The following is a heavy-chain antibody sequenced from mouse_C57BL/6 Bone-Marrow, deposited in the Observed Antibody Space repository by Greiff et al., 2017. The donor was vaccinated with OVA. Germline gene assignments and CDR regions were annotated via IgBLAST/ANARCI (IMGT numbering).Heavy chain of an antibody. D-gene: IGHD2-3*01. J-gene: IGHJ3*01. CDR2: IRLKSDDYAT. V-gene: IGHV6-3*01. CDR1: GFTFSNYW. Sequence: EVQVVESGGGLVQPGGSMKLSCVASGFTFSNYWMNWVRQSPEKGLEWVAQIRLKSDDYATHYAESVKGRFTISRDDSKSSVYLQMNNLRAEDTGIYYCTEDGYYSWFAYWGQGTLVTVSA. CDR3: TEDGYYSWFAY.